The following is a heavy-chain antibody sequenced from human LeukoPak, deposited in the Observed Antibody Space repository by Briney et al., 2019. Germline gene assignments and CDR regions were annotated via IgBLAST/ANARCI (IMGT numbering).Heavy chain of an antibody. D-gene: IGHD4-17*01. V-gene: IGHV4-59*01. J-gene: IGHJ6*02. Sequence: PSETLSLTCAVYGGSFSGYYWRWIRQPPGKGLEWIGYISYSGSTNYNPSLKSRVTISVDTSKNQFSLKLSSVTAADTAVYYCARVNGDYYYYYGMDVWGQGTTVTVSS. CDR1: GGSFSGYY. CDR3: ARVNGDYYYYYGMDV. CDR2: ISYSGST.